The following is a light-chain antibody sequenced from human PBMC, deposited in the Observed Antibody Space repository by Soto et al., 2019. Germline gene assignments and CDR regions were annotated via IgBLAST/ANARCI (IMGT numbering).Light chain of an antibody. Sequence: QSALTQPRSVSGSPGHSVTLSCTGTSSDVGGYNYISWYQHHPGKAPKVMIYDVSKRPSGVPDRFSGSKSGNTVSLTISGLQAEDEADYYFCSYAGNNIFVFGTGTKLTVL. J-gene: IGLJ1*01. CDR1: SSDVGGYNY. CDR2: DVS. V-gene: IGLV2-11*01. CDR3: CSYAGNNIFV.